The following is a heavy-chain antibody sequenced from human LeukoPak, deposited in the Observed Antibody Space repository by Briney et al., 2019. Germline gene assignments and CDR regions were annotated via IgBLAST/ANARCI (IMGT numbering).Heavy chain of an antibody. CDR3: AREGDGSSWYLVFDY. CDR2: IRYDGSNK. D-gene: IGHD6-13*01. CDR1: GFTFSSYG. V-gene: IGHV3-30*02. Sequence: GGSLRLSCAASGFTFSSYGMLWVRQAPGKGLEWVAFIRYDGSNKYYADSVKGRFTISRDKSKNMLYLQMNSLRPEDTAVYYCAREGDGSSWYLVFDYWGQGTLVTVSS. J-gene: IGHJ4*02.